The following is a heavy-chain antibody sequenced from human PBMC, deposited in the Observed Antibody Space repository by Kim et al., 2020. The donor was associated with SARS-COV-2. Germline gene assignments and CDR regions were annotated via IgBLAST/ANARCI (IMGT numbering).Heavy chain of an antibody. CDR3: ARENFFPQTFWSGYSPEEERPYYYYGMDV. V-gene: IGHV3-7*01. CDR1: GFTFSSYW. CDR2: IKQDGSEK. Sequence: GGSLRLSCAASGFTFSSYWMSWVRQAPGKGLEWVANIKQDGSEKYYVDSVKGRFTISRDNAKNSLYLQMNSLRAEDTAVYYCARENFFPQTFWSGYSPEEERPYYYYGMDVWGQGTTVTVSS. J-gene: IGHJ6*02. D-gene: IGHD3-3*01.